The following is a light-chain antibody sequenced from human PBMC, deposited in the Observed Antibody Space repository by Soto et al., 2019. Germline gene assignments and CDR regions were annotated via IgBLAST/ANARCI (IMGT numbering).Light chain of an antibody. CDR2: SNT. Sequence: QSVLTQPPSVSGAPGQRVTISCTGSSSNIGAGYDVHWYQQLPGRAPKLLIYSNTNRPSGVPDRFSGSKSGTSASLAITGVQAEDEADYYCLFFDSSLSVVFGGGTKLTVL. CDR1: SSNIGAGYD. CDR3: LFFDSSLSVV. V-gene: IGLV1-40*01. J-gene: IGLJ2*01.